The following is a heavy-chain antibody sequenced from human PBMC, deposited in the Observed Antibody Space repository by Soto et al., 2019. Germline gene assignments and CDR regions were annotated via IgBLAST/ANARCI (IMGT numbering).Heavy chain of an antibody. D-gene: IGHD3-10*01. CDR3: ATWGTILRPIITIVATSAFAM. CDR1: GVSISRSSYY. V-gene: IGHV4-39*02. CDR2: IYYSGTT. J-gene: IGHJ3*02. Sequence: QLQLQAAGPGLVKPSETLSLTCSVSGVSISRSSYYWGWIRQPPGTGLEWIGGIYYSGTTFHNQSRNSRCSITVDTSKTHFSLNPTSVDAADTSVSHCATWGTILRPIITIVATSAFAMWGQGATVTVSS.